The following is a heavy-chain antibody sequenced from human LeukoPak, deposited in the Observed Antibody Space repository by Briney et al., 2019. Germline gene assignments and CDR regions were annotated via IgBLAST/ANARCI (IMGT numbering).Heavy chain of an antibody. CDR3: ARSCSSTSCYIDAFDI. V-gene: IGHV3-21*01. Sequence: PGGSLRLSCAASGFTFSSYAMNWVRQAPGKGLEWVSSISSSSYIYYADSVKGRFTISRDNAKNSLYLQMNSLRAEDTAVYYCARSCSSTSCYIDAFDIWGQGTMVTVSS. CDR1: GFTFSSYA. CDR2: ISSSSYI. J-gene: IGHJ3*02. D-gene: IGHD2-2*02.